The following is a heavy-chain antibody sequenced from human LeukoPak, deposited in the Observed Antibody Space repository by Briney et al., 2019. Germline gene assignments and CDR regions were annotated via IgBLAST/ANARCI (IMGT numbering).Heavy chain of an antibody. J-gene: IGHJ4*02. CDR3: ARGSGYCSGTSCYVDY. CDR2: LTSSGSII. D-gene: IGHD2-2*01. Sequence: RGSLRLSCAASGFTFSSYSMYWVRQAPGKGLEWVSYLTSSGSIISYADSVKGRLTISRDNARNSLYLQVNSLRGEDTAVYYCARGSGYCSGTSCYVDYWGQGTLVTVSS. CDR1: GFTFSSYS. V-gene: IGHV3-48*01.